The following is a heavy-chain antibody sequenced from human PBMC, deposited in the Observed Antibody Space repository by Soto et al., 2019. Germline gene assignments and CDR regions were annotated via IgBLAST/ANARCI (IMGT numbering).Heavy chain of an antibody. CDR2: ISSSSSYI. V-gene: IGHV3-21*01. CDR1: GFTFSSYS. CDR3: ARDRESSQDYGMDV. J-gene: IGHJ6*02. Sequence: GGSLRLSCAASGFTFSSYSMNWVRQAPGKGLEWVSSISSSSSYIYYADSVKGRFTISRDNAKNSLYLQMNSLRAEDTAVYYCARDRESSQDYGMDVWGQGTTVTVSS.